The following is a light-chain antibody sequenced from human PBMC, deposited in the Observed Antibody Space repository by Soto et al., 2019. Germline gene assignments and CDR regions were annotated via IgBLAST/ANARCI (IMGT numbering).Light chain of an antibody. Sequence: QSALTQPASVSGSPGQSITISCSGTSSDIGAYNYVSWYQQHPDKAPKLIIFDVTNRPSGVSGRFSGSKSANTASLTISGLHFEDEADYYCSSYTVSSAPVIFGGGTKLTVL. CDR2: DVT. CDR3: SSYTVSSAPVI. V-gene: IGLV2-14*03. CDR1: SSDIGAYNY. J-gene: IGLJ2*01.